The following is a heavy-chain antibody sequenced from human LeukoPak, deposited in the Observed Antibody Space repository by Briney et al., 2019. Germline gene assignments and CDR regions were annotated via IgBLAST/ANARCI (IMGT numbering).Heavy chain of an antibody. Sequence: AGGSLRLSCAASGFTFSTYAMSWVRQAPGKGLEWVSAICGSDGSRYYADSVKGRFTTSRDNSKNTLYLQMNSLRAEDTAVYYCAREDIGFIAMVYYYGMDVWGQGTTVTVSS. CDR1: GFTFSTYA. CDR2: ICGSDGSR. D-gene: IGHD5-18*01. CDR3: AREDIGFIAMVYYYGMDV. J-gene: IGHJ6*02. V-gene: IGHV3-23*01.